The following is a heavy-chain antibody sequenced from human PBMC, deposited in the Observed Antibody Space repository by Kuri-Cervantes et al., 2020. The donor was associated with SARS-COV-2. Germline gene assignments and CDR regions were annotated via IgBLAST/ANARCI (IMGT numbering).Heavy chain of an antibody. Sequence: SGPTLVKPTRTLTLTCSFSGFSLSTYGMRVHWIRQPPGKALEWLAHIDWEDDKFYNSSLKTRLTISKDTSKNQVVLIMTNMDPVDTATYYCARTIAARQHWFDPWGRGTLVTVSS. V-gene: IGHV2-70*04. CDR3: ARTIAARQHWFDP. D-gene: IGHD6-6*01. J-gene: IGHJ5*02. CDR1: GFSLSTYGMR. CDR2: IDWEDDK.